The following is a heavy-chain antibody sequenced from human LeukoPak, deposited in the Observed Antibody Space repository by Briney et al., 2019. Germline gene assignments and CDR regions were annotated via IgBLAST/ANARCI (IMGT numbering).Heavy chain of an antibody. CDR2: IYYTGNA. Sequence: SETLSLTCSVSGGSISGHYWGWIRQAPGKGLERVGYIYYTGNANYNPALLKSRVTISRDRSKNQFSLRMNSMTVADTAVYYCALLTAPGVFYCCGQGTLVTVSS. CDR3: ALLTAPGVFYC. CDR1: GGSISGHY. J-gene: IGHJ4*02. V-gene: IGHV4-59*08. D-gene: IGHD2-21*02.